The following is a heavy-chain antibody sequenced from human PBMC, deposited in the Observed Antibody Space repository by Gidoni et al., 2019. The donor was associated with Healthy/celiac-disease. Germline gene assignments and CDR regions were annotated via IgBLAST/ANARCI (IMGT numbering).Heavy chain of an antibody. J-gene: IGHJ4*02. V-gene: IGHV6-1*01. D-gene: IGHD6-19*01. CDR2: TYYRSKWDN. Sequence: QVQLQQSGPGLVKPSQTLSLTCAISGDRFSNNRATWNWIRQSPSRGLEWLGRTYYRSKWDNDYAVSVKRRITINPDTSKNQFSLLLNSVTPEDTAVYYCARALGGLADYWGQGTLVTVSS. CDR1: GDRFSNNRAT. CDR3: ARALGGLADY.